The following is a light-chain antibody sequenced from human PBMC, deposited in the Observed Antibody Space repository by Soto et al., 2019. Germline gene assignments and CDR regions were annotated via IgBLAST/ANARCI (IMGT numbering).Light chain of an antibody. Sequence: RASQSGSSDLAGSQQKPRQAPRLLIYGASTRSTCFPARFSGSGSGTDFSLTISRLEPEDFAVYFCQQYGTSRTFGQGT. J-gene: IGKJ1*01. V-gene: IGKV3-20*01. CDR2: GAS. CDR1: QSGSSD. CDR3: QQYGTSRT.